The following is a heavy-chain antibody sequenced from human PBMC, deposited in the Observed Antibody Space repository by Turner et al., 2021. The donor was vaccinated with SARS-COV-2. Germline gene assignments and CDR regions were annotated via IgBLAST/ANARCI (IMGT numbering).Heavy chain of an antibody. D-gene: IGHD3-10*01. CDR3: AGGGHYYYGLDV. J-gene: IGHJ6*02. V-gene: IGHV3-53*01. CDR2: IYSSGST. Sequence: VQLVESGGGLIQPGGSLRLSGAASGVTVSSNYKSRVRQAPGKGLDWVSVIYSSGSTFYSDSVKGRFTISRDNSKNTLYLQMNSLRAEDTAVYYCAGGGHYYYGLDVWGQGTTVTVSS. CDR1: GVTVSSNY.